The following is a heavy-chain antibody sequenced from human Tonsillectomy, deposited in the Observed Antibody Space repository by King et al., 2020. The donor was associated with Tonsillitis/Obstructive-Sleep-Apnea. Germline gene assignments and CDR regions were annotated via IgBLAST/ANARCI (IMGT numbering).Heavy chain of an antibody. Sequence: VQLVESGGGLVQPGRSLRLSCAASGFTFDDYAMHWVRQAPGKSLEWVSGISWNGGTIGYADSVKGRFTISRDNAQNSLYLQMNSLRAEDTALYYCVKGYTGYDSWFDLWGQGTLVTVSS. V-gene: IGHV3-9*01. CDR2: ISWNGGTI. J-gene: IGHJ5*02. CDR3: VKGYTGYDSWFDL. CDR1: GFTFDDYA. D-gene: IGHD5-12*01.